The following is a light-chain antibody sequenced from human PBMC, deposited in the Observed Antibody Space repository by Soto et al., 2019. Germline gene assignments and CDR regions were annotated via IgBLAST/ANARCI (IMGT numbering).Light chain of an antibody. CDR3: QQSYSTPYT. Sequence: DIQMTQSPSSLSASVGDRVTITCRASQNINTYLNWCQQKPGKAPKLLIFAASSLQSGVPSRFSGSGSGTDFTLTISSLQPEDFATYYCQQSYSTPYTFGQGTKLE. CDR2: AAS. J-gene: IGKJ2*01. V-gene: IGKV1-39*01. CDR1: QNINTY.